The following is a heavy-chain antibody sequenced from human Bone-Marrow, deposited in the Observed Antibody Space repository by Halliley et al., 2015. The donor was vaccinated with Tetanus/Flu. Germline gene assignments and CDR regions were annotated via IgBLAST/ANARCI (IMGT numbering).Heavy chain of an antibody. J-gene: IGHJ4*02. CDR2: IDYTGST. V-gene: IGHV4-31*01. CDR3: ARLVGCIILEVGRLMWYYFDY. D-gene: IGHD2-8*02. Sequence: TLSLTCTVSGASISNYGSYWTWIRQLPGKGLEWIGYIDYTGSTNYNPSLKIQVTISQDTSKKQFSLKVTSVTAADTAIYYCARLVGCIILEVGRLMWYYFDYWGQGTLVTVSS. CDR1: GASISNYGSY.